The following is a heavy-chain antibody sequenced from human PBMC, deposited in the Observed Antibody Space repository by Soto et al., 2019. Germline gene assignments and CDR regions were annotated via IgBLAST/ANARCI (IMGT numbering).Heavy chain of an antibody. D-gene: IGHD1-1*01. J-gene: IGHJ4*02. Sequence: ASLKVSCKASGYTFTIYYMHWVRQAPGQGLEWMGIINPSGGSTSYAQKFQGRVTMTRDTPTSTVYMELSSLRSEDTAVYYCARDLGVESDVQAIDYWGQGTLVTVSS. CDR3: ARDLGVESDVQAIDY. V-gene: IGHV1-46*01. CDR1: GYTFTIYY. CDR2: INPSGGST.